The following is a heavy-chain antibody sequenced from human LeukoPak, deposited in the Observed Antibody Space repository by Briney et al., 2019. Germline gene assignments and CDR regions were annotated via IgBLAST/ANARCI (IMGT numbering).Heavy chain of an antibody. CDR1: GFTFGSFA. CDR3: ARDCAPFCSGGRCYSSGAFDI. V-gene: IGHV3-21*01. J-gene: IGHJ3*02. CDR2: ISSGRSYI. Sequence: GGSLRLSCAASGFTFGSFAMNWVRQAPGKGLEWVSSISSGRSYIEYADSAKGRLTISRDNAKNSLYLQMNSLRAEDTAVYYCARDCAPFCSGGRCYSSGAFDIWGQGTMVTVSS. D-gene: IGHD2-15*01.